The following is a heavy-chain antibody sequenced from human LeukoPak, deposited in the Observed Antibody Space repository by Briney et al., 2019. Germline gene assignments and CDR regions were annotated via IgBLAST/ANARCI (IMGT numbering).Heavy chain of an antibody. D-gene: IGHD1-14*01. J-gene: IGHJ4*02. CDR2: IRTKAYGGAT. CDR1: RFTFSNYT. Sequence: PGGSLRPSCTTARFTFSNYTMECVRQAPGKGLEWVGFIRTKAYGGATEYAASVKGRFTISRDDSKTIAFLQMNSLKTEDTAIYYCARARRHDVVTTHRFDFWGQGTLVTVSS. CDR3: ARARRHDVVTTHRFDF. V-gene: IGHV3-49*04.